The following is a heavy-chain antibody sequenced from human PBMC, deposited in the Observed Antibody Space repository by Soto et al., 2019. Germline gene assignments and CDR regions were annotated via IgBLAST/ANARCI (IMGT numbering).Heavy chain of an antibody. CDR3: ARAYFWSGYDKAYYYYGMDV. CDR1: GYTFTSYG. Sequence: ASVKVSCKASGYTFTSYGISWVRQAPGQGLEWMGWISAYNGNTNYAQKLQGRVTMTTDTSTSTGYMELRSLRSDDTAVYYCARAYFWSGYDKAYYYYGMDVWGQGTTVTVSS. J-gene: IGHJ6*02. D-gene: IGHD3-3*01. CDR2: ISAYNGNT. V-gene: IGHV1-18*01.